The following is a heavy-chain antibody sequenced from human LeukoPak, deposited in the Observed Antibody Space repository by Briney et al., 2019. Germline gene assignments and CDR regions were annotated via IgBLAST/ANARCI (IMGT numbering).Heavy chain of an antibody. CDR3: ATYRQVLLPFES. CDR1: GFIFDDYG. V-gene: IGHV3-20*04. CDR2: INWNGGST. J-gene: IGHJ4*02. D-gene: IGHD2-8*02. Sequence: GGSLRLSCAASGFIFDDYGMSWVRQAPGKGLEWVSTINWNGGSTGYADSVKGRFIISRDNAKNSLYLQMNSLRAEDTAIYYCATYRQVLLPFESWGQGTLVTVSS.